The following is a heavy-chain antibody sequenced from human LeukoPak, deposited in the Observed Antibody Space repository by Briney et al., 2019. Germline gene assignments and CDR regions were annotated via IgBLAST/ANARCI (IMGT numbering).Heavy chain of an antibody. Sequence: GGSLRLSCAASGFTFSSYSMNWVRQAPGKGLEWVSSISSSSSYIYYADSVKGRFTISRDDAKNSLYLQMNSLRAEDTAVYYCAVSIVVVPAASPRDYWGQGTLVTVSS. J-gene: IGHJ4*02. CDR3: AVSIVVVPAASPRDY. V-gene: IGHV3-21*01. D-gene: IGHD2-2*01. CDR2: ISSSSSYI. CDR1: GFTFSSYS.